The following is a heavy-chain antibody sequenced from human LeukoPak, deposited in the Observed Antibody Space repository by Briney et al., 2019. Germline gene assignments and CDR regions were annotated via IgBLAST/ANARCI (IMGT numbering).Heavy chain of an antibody. CDR3: ARLVYSSSWYPIYYYYGMDV. D-gene: IGHD6-13*01. Sequence: SETLSLTCTVSGGSISSYYWSWIRQPPGKGLEWIGYIYYSGSTNYNPSLKSRVTISVDTSKNQFSPKLSSVTAADTAVYYCARLVYSSSWYPIYYYYGMDVWGQGTTVTVSS. J-gene: IGHJ6*02. CDR2: IYYSGST. CDR1: GGSISSYY. V-gene: IGHV4-59*01.